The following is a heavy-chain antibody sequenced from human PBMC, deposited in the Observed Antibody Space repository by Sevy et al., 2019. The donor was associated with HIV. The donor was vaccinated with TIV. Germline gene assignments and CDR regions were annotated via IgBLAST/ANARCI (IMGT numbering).Heavy chain of an antibody. CDR1: GGSFSSSSYY. J-gene: IGHJ4*02. D-gene: IGHD6-19*01. V-gene: IGHV4-61*02. CDR2: IYTSGST. CDR3: GGRIAVAAFDY. Sequence: SETLSLTCTVSGGSFSSSSYYWNWIRQPAGRGLEWIGRIYTSGSTNYNPSLKSRVTMSVDTSKNQFSLKLSSVTAADTAVYYCGGRIAVAAFDYWGQGNLVTVS.